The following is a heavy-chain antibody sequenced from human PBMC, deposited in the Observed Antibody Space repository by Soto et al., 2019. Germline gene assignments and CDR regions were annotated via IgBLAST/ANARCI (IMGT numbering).Heavy chain of an antibody. CDR1: GYSISSGYY. D-gene: IGHD6-13*01. J-gene: IGHJ3*02. CDR2: IYHSGST. Sequence: SETLSLTCTVSGYSISSGYYWGWIRQPPGKGLEWIGSIYHSGSTYYNPSLKSRVTISVDTSKNQFSLKLSSVTAADTAVYYCARYSSSWYAFDIWGQGTMVTVSS. V-gene: IGHV4-38-2*02. CDR3: ARYSSSWYAFDI.